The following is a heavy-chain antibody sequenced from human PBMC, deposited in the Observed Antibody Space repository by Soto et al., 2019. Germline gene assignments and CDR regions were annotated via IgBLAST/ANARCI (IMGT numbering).Heavy chain of an antibody. CDR2: IKSNSGGGTT. CDR3: ARDRGYDAHDFYYNAMDV. D-gene: IGHD2-15*01. V-gene: IGHV3-15*01. Sequence: GGSLRLSCAASGFIFTDAWMVWVRQAPGKGLEWVGRIKSNSGGGTTDYAAPVKGRFTVSRDDSKNTVYLQMNSLESEDTAVYYCARDRGYDAHDFYYNAMDVWGQGTTVTVSS. CDR1: GFIFTDAW. J-gene: IGHJ6*02.